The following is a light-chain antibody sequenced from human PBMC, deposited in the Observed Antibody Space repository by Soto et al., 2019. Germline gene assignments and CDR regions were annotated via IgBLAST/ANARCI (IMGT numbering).Light chain of an antibody. CDR2: WSS. CDR3: QQYFDVPFT. V-gene: IGKV4-1*01. J-gene: IGKJ4*01. Sequence: DIVMTQSPDSLAVSLGERATMNCKCSRRVLYKSNNKNPLAWYQQKPGQPPQLIIYWSSTRESGVPERFSGSGSGTDFTLTISSLEAEDVAFYWCQQYFDVPFTFGGGTKVEI. CDR1: RRVLYKSNNKNP.